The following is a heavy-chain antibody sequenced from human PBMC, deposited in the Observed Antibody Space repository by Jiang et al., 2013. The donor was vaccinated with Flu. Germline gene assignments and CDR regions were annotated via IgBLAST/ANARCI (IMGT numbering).Heavy chain of an antibody. D-gene: IGHD3-10*01. CDR2: IYYSGST. V-gene: IGHV4-30-4*01. J-gene: IGHJ4*02. CDR1: YY. Sequence: YYWSWIRQPPRKGLEWIGYIYYSGSTYYNPSLKSRVTISVDTSKNQFSLKLSSVTAADTAVYYCASSYYYGSGSFDYWGQGTLVTVSS. CDR3: ASSYYYGSGSFDY.